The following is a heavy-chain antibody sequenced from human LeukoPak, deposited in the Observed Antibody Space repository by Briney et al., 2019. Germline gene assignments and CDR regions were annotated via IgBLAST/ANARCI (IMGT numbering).Heavy chain of an antibody. CDR1: GYSFTSYW. Sequence: GESLKISCKGSGYSFTSYWIGWVRQMPGKGLEWMGVIYPDDSDTRYSPSFQGQVTMSADKSISTAYLQWSSLKASDTAMYYCASTVGQLWLGYFDYWGQGTLVTVSS. CDR2: IYPDDSDT. CDR3: ASTVGQLWLGYFDY. D-gene: IGHD5-18*01. J-gene: IGHJ4*02. V-gene: IGHV5-51*01.